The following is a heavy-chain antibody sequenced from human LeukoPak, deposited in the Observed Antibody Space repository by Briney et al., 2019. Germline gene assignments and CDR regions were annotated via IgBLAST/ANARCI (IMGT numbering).Heavy chain of an antibody. J-gene: IGHJ4*02. D-gene: IGHD4/OR15-4a*01. CDR1: GFTFSSYS. V-gene: IGHV3-48*04. CDR3: ARDTLGEGEDANYAVYYFDY. Sequence: PGGSLRLSCAASGFTFSSYSMYWVRQAPGKGLEWVSYISSSSNTIYYADSVKGRFTISRDNGKNSLDLQMNSLRADDTAVYYCARDTLGEGEDANYAVYYFDYWGQGTVVTVSS. CDR2: ISSSSNTI.